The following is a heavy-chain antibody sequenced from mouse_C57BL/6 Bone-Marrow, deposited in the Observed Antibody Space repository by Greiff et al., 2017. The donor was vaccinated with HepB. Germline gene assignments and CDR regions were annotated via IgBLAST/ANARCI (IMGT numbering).Heavy chain of an antibody. V-gene: IGHV1-19*01. CDR1: GYTFTDYY. CDR2: INPYNGGT. CDR3: AVFLHFYAMDY. Sequence: EVQLQQSGPVLVKPGASVKMSCKASGYTFTDYYMNWVKQSHGKSLEWIGVINPYNGGTSYNQKFKGKATLTVDKSSSTAYMELNSLTSEDSAVYYCAVFLHFYAMDYWGQGTSVTVSS. J-gene: IGHJ4*01.